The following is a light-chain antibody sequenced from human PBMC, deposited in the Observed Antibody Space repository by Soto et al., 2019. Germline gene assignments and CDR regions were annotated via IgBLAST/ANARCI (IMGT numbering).Light chain of an antibody. J-gene: IGKJ1*01. CDR3: QKSGSSTHTWT. Sequence: IVLTQSPGTLSFSPGERATLSCRASQSVGSSYLAWYQQKPGLAPRLLIYDASSRATGIPDRFSGSGSGTDFTLTISRLEPEDFAVYYCQKSGSSTHTWTFGHGTKVEIX. CDR1: QSVGSSY. CDR2: DAS. V-gene: IGKV3D-20*01.